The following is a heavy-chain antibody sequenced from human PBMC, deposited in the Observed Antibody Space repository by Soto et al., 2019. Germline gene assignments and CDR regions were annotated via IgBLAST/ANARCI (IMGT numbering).Heavy chain of an antibody. D-gene: IGHD2-15*01. J-gene: IGHJ4*02. CDR2: FDPEDGEI. CDR3: ATGLQYLVNLYYFDL. Sequence: QVQLVQSGAEVRKPGASVKVSCKVSGYSLTELSIHWVRQAPGKGPEWMGGFDPEDGEIKFAQNFQGRVTMTEDTPTDTAYMELSSLRSEDTAIYYCATGLQYLVNLYYFDLWGQGTLVTVSS. V-gene: IGHV1-24*01. CDR1: GYSLTELS.